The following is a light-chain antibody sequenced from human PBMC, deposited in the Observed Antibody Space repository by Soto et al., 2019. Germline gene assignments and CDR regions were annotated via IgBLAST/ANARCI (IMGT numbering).Light chain of an antibody. J-gene: IGLJ3*02. V-gene: IGLV2-8*01. Sequence: QSALTQPPSASGSPGQSLTISCTGTSTDVGNYKYVSWYQQHPGKAPKLMISDVNRRPSGVPDRFSGSKSGNTASLTVSGLQAEDEADYYCSSYAGSNNWVFGGGTKVTVL. CDR2: DVN. CDR3: SSYAGSNNWV. CDR1: STDVGNYKY.